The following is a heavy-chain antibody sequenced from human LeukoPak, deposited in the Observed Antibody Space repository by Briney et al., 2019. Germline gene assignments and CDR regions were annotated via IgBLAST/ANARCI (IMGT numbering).Heavy chain of an antibody. CDR3: ARLINYYDSSGYYSFDY. CDR1: GGSFGGYY. CDR2: INHSGST. D-gene: IGHD3-22*01. V-gene: IGHV4-34*01. Sequence: SETLSLTCAVYGGSFGGYYWSWIRQPPGKGLEWIGEINHSGSTNYNPSLKSRVTISVDTSKNQFSLKLNSVTAADTAVYYCARLINYYDSSGYYSFDYWGQGTLVTVSS. J-gene: IGHJ4*02.